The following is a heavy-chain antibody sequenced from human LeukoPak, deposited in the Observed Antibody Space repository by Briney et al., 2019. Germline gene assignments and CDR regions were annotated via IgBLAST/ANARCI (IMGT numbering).Heavy chain of an antibody. V-gene: IGHV1-2*02. Sequence: ASVKASCKASGYTFTSYGISWVRQAPGQGLEWMGWINPNSGGTNYAQKLQGRVTMTRDTSISKAYMELSRLRSDDTAVYYCARGIYYFDYWGQGTLVTVSS. CDR3: ARGIYYFDY. J-gene: IGHJ4*02. D-gene: IGHD2-15*01. CDR1: GYTFTSYG. CDR2: INPNSGGT.